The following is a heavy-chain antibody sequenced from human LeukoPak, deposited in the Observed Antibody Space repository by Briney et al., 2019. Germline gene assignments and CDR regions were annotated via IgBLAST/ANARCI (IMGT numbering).Heavy chain of an antibody. J-gene: IGHJ4*02. Sequence: PSETLSLTCTVSGGSIRGHYWSWIRQPPGKGLEWIGYIYYSGSTNYNPSFKSRVTISLDTSKSQFSLSLTSVTAADTAVYYCARELDSYGPFHYWGQGALVTVSS. CDR1: GGSIRGHY. V-gene: IGHV4-59*11. CDR3: ARELDSYGPFHY. D-gene: IGHD5-18*01. CDR2: IYYSGST.